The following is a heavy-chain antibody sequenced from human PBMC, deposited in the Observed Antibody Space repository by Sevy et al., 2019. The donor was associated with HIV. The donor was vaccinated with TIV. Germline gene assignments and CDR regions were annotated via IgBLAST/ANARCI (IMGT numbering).Heavy chain of an antibody. CDR3: AGENAWGRGYS. D-gene: IGHD1-26*01. Sequence: QSETLSLTCTVSGGSITSLYWNWTRQPPGKGLEWIANIYYNGHINYNPSLKSRVTLSLDTSKNQFSLRLSSVTAADTAMYYCAGENAWGRGYSWGQGTLVTVSS. CDR1: GGSITSLY. J-gene: IGHJ4*02. CDR2: IYYNGHI. V-gene: IGHV4-59*08.